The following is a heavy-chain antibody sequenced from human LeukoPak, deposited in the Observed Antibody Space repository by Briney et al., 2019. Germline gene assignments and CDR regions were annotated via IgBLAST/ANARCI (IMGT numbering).Heavy chain of an antibody. CDR1: GYSITSSSW. CDR2: IYHSGTT. CDR3: ARKENVYYYFDY. J-gene: IGHJ4*02. Sequence: SETLSLTCAVSGYSITSSSWWGWIRQPPGKGLEWIGYIYHSGTTYYNPSLQSRVTMSVDTSKNQFSLKLSSVTAMDTAVYYCARKENVYYYFDYWGQGTLVTVSS. V-gene: IGHV4-28*01. D-gene: IGHD3-10*01.